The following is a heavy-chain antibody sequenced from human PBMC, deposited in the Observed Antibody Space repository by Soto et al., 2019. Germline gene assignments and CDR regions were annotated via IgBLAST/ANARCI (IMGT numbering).Heavy chain of an antibody. CDR1: GFTFSTYA. D-gene: IGHD6-13*01. CDR3: AIGGAAAGKGYFDL. Sequence: EVQVLESGGGLVQPGGSLRLSCAASGFTFSTYAMSWVRQAPGKGLEWVSGISGSGGSTYYADSVKGRFTISRDNSKKTLCLQMSSLRAEDTAVDFGAIGGAAAGKGYFDLWGRGTLVTVSS. J-gene: IGHJ2*01. CDR2: ISGSGGST. V-gene: IGHV3-23*01.